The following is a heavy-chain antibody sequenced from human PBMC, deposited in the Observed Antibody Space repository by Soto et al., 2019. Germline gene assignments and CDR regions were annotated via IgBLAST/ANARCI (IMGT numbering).Heavy chain of an antibody. Sequence: QVQLVESGGGVVQPGRSLRLSGAAFGFTFDDYSMHWVRQAPGKGLGWVALISYEGSNKYHAASVKGRFTISRDNAKNALFLELNSLRTEETAVYYCGRQHIESPWIEGFGTWGQGTMVSVSS. CDR1: GFTFDDYS. D-gene: IGHD3-3*01. J-gene: IGHJ3*01. V-gene: IGHV3-30-3*01. CDR2: ISYEGSNK. CDR3: GRQHIESPWIEGFGT.